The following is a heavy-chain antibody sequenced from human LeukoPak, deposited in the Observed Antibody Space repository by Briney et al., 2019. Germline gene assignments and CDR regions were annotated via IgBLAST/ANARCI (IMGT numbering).Heavy chain of an antibody. CDR1: GYTLTELS. D-gene: IGHD6-25*01. CDR2: FDPEDGET. J-gene: IGHJ3*02. V-gene: IGHV1-24*01. Sequence: GASVKVSCKVSGYTLTELSMHWVRQAPGKGLEWMGGFDPEDGETIYAQKFQGRVTMTEDTSTDTAYMELRSLRSDDTAVYYCARGGSGLIGAFDIWGQGTMVTVSS. CDR3: ARGGSGLIGAFDI.